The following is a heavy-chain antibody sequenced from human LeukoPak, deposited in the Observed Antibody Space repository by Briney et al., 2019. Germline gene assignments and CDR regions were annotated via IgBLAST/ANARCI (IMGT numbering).Heavy chain of an antibody. CDR1: GFTFNMHA. CDR2: ISNDGSDE. CDR3: ATKWEPDDY. V-gene: IGHV3-30-3*01. J-gene: IGHJ4*02. D-gene: IGHD1-26*01. Sequence: PGRSLRLSCAASGFTFNMHAMHWVRQAPGKGLEWVAVISNDGSDEYYADSVRGRFPVSRDNFKNTLYLQMNSLRAEDTAVYYCATKWEPDDYWGQGTLVTVSS.